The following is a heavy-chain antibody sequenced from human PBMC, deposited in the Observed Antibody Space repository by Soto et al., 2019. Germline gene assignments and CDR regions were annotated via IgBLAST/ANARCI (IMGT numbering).Heavy chain of an antibody. Sequence: GGSLRLSCASSGFTFSSYAMSLVRQAPGKGLEWVSAISGSGGSTYYADSVKGRFTISRDNSKNTLYLQMNSLKTEDTAVYYCTTDGVVVVTAIDFDYWGQGTLVTVSS. CDR3: TTDGVVVVTAIDFDY. J-gene: IGHJ4*02. CDR2: ISGSGGST. D-gene: IGHD2-21*02. V-gene: IGHV3-23*01. CDR1: GFTFSSYA.